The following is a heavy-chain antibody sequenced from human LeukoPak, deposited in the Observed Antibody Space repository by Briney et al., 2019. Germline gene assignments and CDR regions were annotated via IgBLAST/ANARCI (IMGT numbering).Heavy chain of an antibody. CDR1: GFTFSSYG. Sequence: GRSLRLSCAASGFTFSSYGMHWVRQAPGKGLEWVAVISYDGSNKYYADSVKGRFTISRDNSKNTLYLQMNSLRAEDTAVYYCARDQSITMVRGVPDYWGQGTLVTVSS. CDR3: ARDQSITMVRGVPDY. CDR2: ISYDGSNK. D-gene: IGHD3-10*01. V-gene: IGHV3-30*03. J-gene: IGHJ4*02.